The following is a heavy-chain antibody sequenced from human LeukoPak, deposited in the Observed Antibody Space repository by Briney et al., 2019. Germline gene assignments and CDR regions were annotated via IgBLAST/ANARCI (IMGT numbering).Heavy chain of an antibody. CDR2: INHSGST. V-gene: IGHV4-34*01. CDR3: ARGQGAPDGYNYFDY. CDR1: GGSFSGYY. Sequence: SETLPLTCAVYGGSFSGYYWSWIRQPPGKGLEWIGEINHSGSTNYNPSLKSRVTISVDTSKNQFSLKLSSVTAADTAVYYCARGQGAPDGYNYFDYWGQGTLVTVSS. J-gene: IGHJ4*02. D-gene: IGHD5-24*01.